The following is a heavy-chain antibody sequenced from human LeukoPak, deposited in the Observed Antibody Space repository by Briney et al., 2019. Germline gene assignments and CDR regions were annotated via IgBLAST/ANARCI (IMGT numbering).Heavy chain of an antibody. CDR3: ARLNYYDSSGNFDY. J-gene: IGHJ4*02. D-gene: IGHD3-22*01. CDR1: GFTFDDYA. V-gene: IGHV3-9*01. CDR2: ISWNSGSI. Sequence: GGSLRLSCSASGFTFDDYAMHWVRQAPGKGLEWVSGISWNSGSIGYADSVKGRFTISRDNAKNSLYLQMNSLRAEDTALYHCARLNYYDSSGNFDYWGQGTLVTVSS.